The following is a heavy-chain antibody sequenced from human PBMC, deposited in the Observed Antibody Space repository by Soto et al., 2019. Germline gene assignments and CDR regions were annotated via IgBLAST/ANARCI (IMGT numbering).Heavy chain of an antibody. V-gene: IGHV4-59*08. Sequence: QVQLQESGPGLVKPSETLSLTCTVSGGSISSYYWSWFRQPPGKGLEWIGYIYYSGSTNYNPSLTSRVTISVDTSKNQFSLKLSSVTAADTAVYYCARHGGATTNRDAFDIWGQGTMVTVSS. J-gene: IGHJ3*02. CDR1: GGSISSYY. CDR2: IYYSGST. D-gene: IGHD1-26*01. CDR3: ARHGGATTNRDAFDI.